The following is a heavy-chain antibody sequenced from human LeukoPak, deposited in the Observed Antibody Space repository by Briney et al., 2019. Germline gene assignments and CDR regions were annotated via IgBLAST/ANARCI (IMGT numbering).Heavy chain of an antibody. CDR2: INHSGST. J-gene: IGHJ6*03. CDR1: GGSFSGYY. D-gene: IGHD2/OR15-2a*01. V-gene: IGHV4-34*01. Sequence: SETLSLTCAVYGGSFSGYYWSWIRQPPGKGLEWIGEINHSGSTNYNPSLKSRVTISLDTSKNQFSLNLSSMTAADTAVYYCVRVSEKVVSRYFHYYMDVWGRGTTVTVSS. CDR3: VRVSEKVVSRYFHYYMDV.